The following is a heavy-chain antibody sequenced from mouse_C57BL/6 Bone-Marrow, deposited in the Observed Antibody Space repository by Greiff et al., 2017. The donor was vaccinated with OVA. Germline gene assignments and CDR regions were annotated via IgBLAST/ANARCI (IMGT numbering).Heavy chain of an antibody. J-gene: IGHJ2*01. CDR3: ARERGIDY. CDR2: ISDGGSYT. CDR1: GFTFSSYA. V-gene: IGHV5-4*01. Sequence: EVKLVESGGGLVKPGGSLKLSCAASGFTFSSYAMSWVRQTPEKRLEWVATISDGGSYTYYPDTVKGRFTISRDNAKNNLYLQMSHLKSEDTAMYYCARERGIDYWGQGTTLTVSS.